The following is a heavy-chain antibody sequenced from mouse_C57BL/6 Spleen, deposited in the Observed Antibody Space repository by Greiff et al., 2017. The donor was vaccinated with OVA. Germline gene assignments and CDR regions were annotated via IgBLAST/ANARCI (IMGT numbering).Heavy chain of an antibody. Sequence: EVQRVESGPGLVKPSQSLSLTCSVTGYSITSGYFWYWIRQSPGNQLEWIGYISYDGSNNYNPSLKNRISITRDTSKNQFFLKLNSVTTEDTATYYSARGDYGNCDYWGQGTTLTVSS. CDR1: GYSITSGYF. CDR2: ISYDGSN. CDR3: ARGDYGNCDY. D-gene: IGHD1-1*01. V-gene: IGHV3-6*01. J-gene: IGHJ2*01.